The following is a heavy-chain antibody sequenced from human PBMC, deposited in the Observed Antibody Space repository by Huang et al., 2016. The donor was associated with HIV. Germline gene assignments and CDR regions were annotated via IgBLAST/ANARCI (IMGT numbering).Heavy chain of an antibody. CDR3: ATKTAAMDI. D-gene: IGHD1-7*01. CDR2: IKQDESEK. Sequence: VESGGRLVQPGGSIRLSCVGSTFRFGAYWMSWVRQSQGKGLDGVANIKQDESEKYYVDYVKGRFNISRDKAKKVLFLEMNNVRVEDTATYYCATKTAAMDIWGQGTTVTVS. V-gene: IGHV3-7*01. J-gene: IGHJ6*02. CDR1: TFRFGAYW.